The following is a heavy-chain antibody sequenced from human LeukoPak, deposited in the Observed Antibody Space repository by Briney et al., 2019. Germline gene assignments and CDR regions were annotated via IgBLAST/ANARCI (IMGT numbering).Heavy chain of an antibody. V-gene: IGHV3-7*01. CDR2: IKQDGSRK. CDR1: GFTFSNYW. J-gene: IGHJ6*03. D-gene: IGHD3-3*01. Sequence: GGSLRLSCAASGFTFSNYWMDWVRQAPGKGLEWVAKIKQDGSRKDYVDSVKGRFTISRDNAKNSLYLEMSSLRVEDTGVYYCARDGLRFLEWLPPPSYYYYMDVWGKGTSVTVSS. CDR3: ARDGLRFLEWLPPPSYYYYMDV.